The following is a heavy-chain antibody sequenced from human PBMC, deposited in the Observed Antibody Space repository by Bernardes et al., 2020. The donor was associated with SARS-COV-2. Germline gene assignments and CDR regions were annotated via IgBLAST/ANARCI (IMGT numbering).Heavy chain of an antibody. CDR3: AGSSCGIDCYIGGLRSGDYGMDG. CDR1: GDSINSASYR. D-gene: IGHD2-21*01. V-gene: IGHV4-39*01. CDR2: LSYGGNT. J-gene: IGHJ6*02. Sequence: SETLSLTCSVSGDSINSASYRWAWIRQAPGKGLEWIGSLSYGGNTYYTPSLQSRVSESVDTSRNQFSLRLNFVTAADTAVYYSAGSSCGIDCYIGGLRSGDYGMDGWGPGTTVTGSS.